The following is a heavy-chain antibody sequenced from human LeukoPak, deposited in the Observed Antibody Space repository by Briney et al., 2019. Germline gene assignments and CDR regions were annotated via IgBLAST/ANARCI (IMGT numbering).Heavy chain of an antibody. V-gene: IGHV3-30*02. Sequence: GSLRLSCAASGFTFSSYWMSWVRQAPGKGLEWVAFIRYDGNNKLYADSMKGRFTISRDNSKNTLYLHINSLRAEDTAVYYCVKDNPLDYWGQGTLVIVSS. CDR2: IRYDGNNK. CDR3: VKDNPLDY. D-gene: IGHD1-14*01. CDR1: GFTFSSYW. J-gene: IGHJ4*02.